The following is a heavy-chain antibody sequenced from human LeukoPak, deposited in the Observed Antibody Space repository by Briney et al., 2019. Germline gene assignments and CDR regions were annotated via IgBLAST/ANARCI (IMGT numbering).Heavy chain of an antibody. Sequence: GGTLRLSCAASGFTFSSYGMHWVRQAPGKGLEWVAVIWYDGSNKYYADSVKGRFTISRHNSKNTLYLQMNSLRAEDTAVYYCARELRFLRYGMDVWGQGTTVTVSS. V-gene: IGHV3-33*01. D-gene: IGHD3-3*01. CDR1: GFTFSSYG. CDR3: ARELRFLRYGMDV. J-gene: IGHJ6*02. CDR2: IWYDGSNK.